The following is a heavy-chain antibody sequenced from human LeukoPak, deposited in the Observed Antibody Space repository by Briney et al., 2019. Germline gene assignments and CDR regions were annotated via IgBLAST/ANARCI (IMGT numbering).Heavy chain of an antibody. V-gene: IGHV4-34*01. CDR3: ARGGDWSSTSCWDFDY. D-gene: IGHD2-2*01. CDR2: INHSGST. CDR1: GGSFSGYY. Sequence: KASETLSLTCAVYGGSFSGYYWSWIRQPPGKGLEWIGEINHSGSTNYNPSLKSRVTISVDTSKNQFSLKLSSVTAADTAVYYCARGGDWSSTSCWDFDYWGQGTLVTVSS. J-gene: IGHJ4*02.